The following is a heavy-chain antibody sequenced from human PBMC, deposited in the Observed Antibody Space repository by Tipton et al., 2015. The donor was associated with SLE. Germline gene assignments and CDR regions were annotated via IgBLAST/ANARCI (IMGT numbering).Heavy chain of an antibody. J-gene: IGHJ4*02. CDR1: GYTFTSYY. CDR2: INPSGGST. D-gene: IGHD3-3*01. CDR3: ARPYYDFWSGSPYYFDY. Sequence: QSGAEVKKPGASVKVSCKASGYTFTSYYMHWVRQAPGQGLEWMGIINPSGGSTSYAQKFQGRVTMTRDTSISTAYMELSRLRSDDTAVYYCARPYYDFWSGSPYYFDYWGQGTLVTVSS. V-gene: IGHV1-46*01.